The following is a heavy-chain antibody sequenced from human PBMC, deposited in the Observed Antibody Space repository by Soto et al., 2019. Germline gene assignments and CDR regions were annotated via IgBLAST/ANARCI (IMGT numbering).Heavy chain of an antibody. CDR1: GFTFSSND. CDR3: AKGRSAMVQSPDDAFDI. Sequence: GGSLRLSCASAGFTFSSNDMNWVRQAPGKGLEWVSYISSSSSPIYYADSVKGRFTISRDNSKNTLYLQMNSLRAEDTAVYYCAKGRSAMVQSPDDAFDIWGQGTMVTVSS. D-gene: IGHD5-18*01. V-gene: IGHV3-48*01. CDR2: ISSSSSPI. J-gene: IGHJ3*02.